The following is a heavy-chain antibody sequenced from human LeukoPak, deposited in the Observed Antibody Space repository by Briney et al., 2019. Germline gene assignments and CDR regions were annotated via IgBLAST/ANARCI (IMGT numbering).Heavy chain of an antibody. D-gene: IGHD2-2*01. CDR2: INPNSGGT. V-gene: IGHV1-2*02. J-gene: IGHJ4*02. CDR1: GYTFTGYY. CDR3: ASTGVVPAAPYYFDY. Sequence: ASVKVSCKASGYTFTGYYMLWVRQAPGQGPEWMGWINPNSGGTNYAQKFQGRVTMTRDTSISTAYMELSRLRSDDTAVYYCASTGVVPAAPYYFDYWGQGTLVTVSS.